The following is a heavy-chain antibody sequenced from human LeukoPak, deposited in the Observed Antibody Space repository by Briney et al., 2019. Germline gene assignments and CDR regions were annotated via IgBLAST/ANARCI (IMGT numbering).Heavy chain of an antibody. CDR2: IYYSGST. CDR1: RGSISSYY. J-gene: IGHJ4*02. V-gene: IGHV4-59*01. Sequence: PSETLSLTCTVSRGSISSYYWSWIRQPPGKGLEWIGYIYYSGSTNYNPSLKSRVTISVDTSKNQFSLKLSSVTAADTAVYYCARNSVVVFDNYFDYWGQGTLVTVSS. CDR3: ARNSVVVFDNYFDY. D-gene: IGHD3-22*01.